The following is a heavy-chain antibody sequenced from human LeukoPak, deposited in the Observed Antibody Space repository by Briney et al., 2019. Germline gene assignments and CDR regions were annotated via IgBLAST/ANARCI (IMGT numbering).Heavy chain of an antibody. CDR2: IIPIFGTA. CDR1: GGTFSSYA. V-gene: IGHV1-69*13. J-gene: IGHJ4*02. Sequence: GASVKVSCKASGGTFSSYAISWVRQAPGQGLEWMGGIIPIFGTANYAQKFQGRVTITADESTSTAYMELSSLRSEDTAVYYCARDLSPYDSSGYYYWRGQGTLVTVSS. CDR3: ARDLSPYDSSGYYYW. D-gene: IGHD3-22*01.